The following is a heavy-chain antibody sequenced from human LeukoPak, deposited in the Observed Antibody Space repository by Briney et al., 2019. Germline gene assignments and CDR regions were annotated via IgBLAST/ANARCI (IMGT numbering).Heavy chain of an antibody. D-gene: IGHD1-1*01. CDR3: ARLRVEILTSTWYNSPLDY. Sequence: GESLKTSCQGSDYIFSNYWIAWVRQMPGKGLEWMGIIYPGDSDTRYSPSFQGQVTISADKSISSACLQWSSLKASDTAIYYCARLRVEILTSTWYNSPLDYWGQGTLVTVSS. CDR2: IYPGDSDT. CDR1: DYIFSNYW. V-gene: IGHV5-51*01. J-gene: IGHJ4*02.